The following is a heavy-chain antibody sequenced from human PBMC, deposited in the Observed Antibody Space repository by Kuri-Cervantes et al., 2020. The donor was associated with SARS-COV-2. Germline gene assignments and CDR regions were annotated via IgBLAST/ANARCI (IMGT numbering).Heavy chain of an antibody. CDR2: ISASGEII. D-gene: IGHD6-6*01. J-gene: IGHJ5*02. Sequence: GESLKISCAASGFTISDYYMTWIRQTPGKGLEWVSYISASGEIIYYADSVKGRFTISRDIAKNSLYLQMNSLRAEDTAVYYCARDRAYSSSEYNWFDPWGQGTLVTVSS. CDR3: ARDRAYSSSEYNWFDP. V-gene: IGHV3-11*04. CDR1: GFTISDYY.